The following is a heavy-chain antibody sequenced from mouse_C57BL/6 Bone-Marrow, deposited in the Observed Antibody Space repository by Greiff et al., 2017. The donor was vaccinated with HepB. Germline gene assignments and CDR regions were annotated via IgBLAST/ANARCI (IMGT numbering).Heavy chain of an antibody. Sequence: QVHVKQPGAELVKPGASVKLSCKASGYTFTSYWMHWVKQRPGQGLEWIGMIHPNSGSTNYNEKFKSKATLTVDKSSSTAYMQLSSLTSEDSAVYYCARPRGSRAWFAYWGQGTLVTVSA. CDR1: GYTFTSYW. V-gene: IGHV1-64*01. D-gene: IGHD1-1*01. CDR2: IHPNSGST. J-gene: IGHJ3*01. CDR3: ARPRGSRAWFAY.